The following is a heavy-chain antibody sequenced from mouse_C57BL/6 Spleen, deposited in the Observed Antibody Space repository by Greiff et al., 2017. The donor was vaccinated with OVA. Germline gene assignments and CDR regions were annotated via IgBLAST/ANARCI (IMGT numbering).Heavy chain of an antibody. V-gene: IGHV5-6*01. Sequence: VHVKQSGGDLVKPGGSLKLSCAASGFTFSSYGMSWVRQTPDKRLEWVATISSGGSYTYYPDSVKGRFTISRDNAKNTLYLQMSSLKSEDTAMYYCARPDYYGSSSYFDVWGTGTTVTVSS. CDR3: ARPDYYGSSSYFDV. J-gene: IGHJ1*03. CDR2: ISSGGSYT. CDR1: GFTFSSYG. D-gene: IGHD1-1*01.